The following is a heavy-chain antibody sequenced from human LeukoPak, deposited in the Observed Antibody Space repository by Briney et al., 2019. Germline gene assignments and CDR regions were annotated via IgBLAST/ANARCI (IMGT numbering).Heavy chain of an antibody. V-gene: IGHV3-53*01. D-gene: IGHD3-22*01. CDR1: GFTVSSNY. Sequence: PGGSLRLSCAASGFTVSSNYMSWVRQAPGKGLEWVPVIYSGGSTYYADSVKGRFTISRDNSKNTLYLQMNSLRAEDTAVYYCARDYYDSSGYYWGAFDIWGQGTMVTVSS. J-gene: IGHJ3*02. CDR2: IYSGGST. CDR3: ARDYYDSSGYYWGAFDI.